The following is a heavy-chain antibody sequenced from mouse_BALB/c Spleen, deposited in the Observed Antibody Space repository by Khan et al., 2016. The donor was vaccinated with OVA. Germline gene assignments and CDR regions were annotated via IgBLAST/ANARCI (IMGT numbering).Heavy chain of an antibody. CDR1: GYTFINYW. CDR3: AKRGLRWDFDY. Sequence: QVQLQQSGAELAKPGASVKMSCKASGYTFINYWILWVKQRPGQGLEWIGYINPSTGYTEYHQNFKDKATLTADKSSSTAYMPLSSRTSEDSADYYCAKRGLRWDFDYGGQGTTLTVSS. D-gene: IGHD1-1*01. CDR2: INPSTGYT. J-gene: IGHJ2*01. V-gene: IGHV1-7*01.